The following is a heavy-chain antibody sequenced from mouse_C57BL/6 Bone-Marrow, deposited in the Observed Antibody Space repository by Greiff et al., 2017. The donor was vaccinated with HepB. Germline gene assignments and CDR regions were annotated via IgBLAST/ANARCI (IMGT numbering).Heavy chain of an antibody. V-gene: IGHV5-17*01. Sequence: EVKVVESGGGLVKPGGFLKLSCAASGFTFSDYGMHWVRQAPEKGLEWVAYISSGSSTIYYADTVKGRFTISRDNAKNTLFLQMTSLRSEDTAMYYCARVKVYFDYWGQGTTLTVSS. CDR2: ISSGSSTI. CDR3: ARVKVYFDY. CDR1: GFTFSDYG. D-gene: IGHD1-3*01. J-gene: IGHJ2*01.